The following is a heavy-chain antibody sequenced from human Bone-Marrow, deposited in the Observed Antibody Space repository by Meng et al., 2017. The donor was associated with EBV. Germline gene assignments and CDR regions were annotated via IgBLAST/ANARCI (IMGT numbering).Heavy chain of an antibody. D-gene: IGHD3-10*01. V-gene: IGHV1-69*01. CDR2: FLPRLGAP. CDR1: GGPFRYYA. Sequence: QGQLVQTAAEVEKPGSSLKVTGKTSGGPFRYYAISWVRQAPGQGLEWLGGFLPRLGAPNYAQKFHGRVKITADESTSTHYMDLSSLRSEDTAIYYCASESGRGYTPDYWGQGTLVTVSS. J-gene: IGHJ4*02. CDR3: ASESGRGYTPDY.